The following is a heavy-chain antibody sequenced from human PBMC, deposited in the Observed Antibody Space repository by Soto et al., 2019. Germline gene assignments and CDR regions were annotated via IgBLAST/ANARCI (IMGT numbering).Heavy chain of an antibody. CDR2: ISGSGGST. V-gene: IGHV3-23*01. CDR3: AKPLSYYYYDSSGYRDY. J-gene: IGHJ4*02. D-gene: IGHD3-22*01. CDR1: GFTFSSYA. Sequence: PGGSLRLSCAASGFTFSSYAMSWVRQAPGKGLEWVSAISGSGGSTYYADSVKGRLTISRDNSKNTLYLQMNSLRAEDTAVYYCAKPLSYYYYDSSGYRDYWGQGTLVTVSS.